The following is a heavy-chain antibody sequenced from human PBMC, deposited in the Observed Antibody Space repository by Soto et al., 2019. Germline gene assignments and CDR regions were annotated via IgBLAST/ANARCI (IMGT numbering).Heavy chain of an antibody. J-gene: IGHJ5*02. V-gene: IGHV1-69*06. Sequence: QVQLVQSGAEVKKPGSSVKVSCKASGGTFSSYAISWVRQAPGQGLEWMGGIIPIFGTANYAQKFQGRVTITADKSTRTADMELSSRRSEDTAVYSCARGTVVAPAAIGGFDPWGQGTLVTVSS. D-gene: IGHD2-2*01. CDR1: GGTFSSYA. CDR3: ARGTVVAPAAIGGFDP. CDR2: IIPIFGTA.